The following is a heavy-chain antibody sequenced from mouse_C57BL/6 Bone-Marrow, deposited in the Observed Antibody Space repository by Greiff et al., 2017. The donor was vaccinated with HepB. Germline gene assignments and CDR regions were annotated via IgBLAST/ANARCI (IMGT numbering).Heavy chain of an antibody. CDR1: GFNIKNTY. D-gene: IGHD2-5*01. Sequence: EVQLQQSVAELVRPGASVKLSCTASGFNIKNTYMHWVKQRPEQGLEWIGRIDPANGNTKYAPKFQGKATITADTSSNTAYLQLSSLTSEYTAIYYCARFGYYSNYVRYAMDYWGQGTSVTVSS. CDR2: IDPANGNT. J-gene: IGHJ4*01. V-gene: IGHV14-3*01. CDR3: ARFGYYSNYVRYAMDY.